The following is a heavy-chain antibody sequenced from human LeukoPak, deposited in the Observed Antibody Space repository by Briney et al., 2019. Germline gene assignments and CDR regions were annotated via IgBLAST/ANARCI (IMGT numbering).Heavy chain of an antibody. CDR1: GFTFSNYA. Sequence: GGSLRLSCAASGFTFSNYAMSWVRQAPGKGLEWVSAISGSGGSTYYADSVKGRFTISRDNSKNTLYLQMNSLRAEDTAVYYCAKDGSVSTVTTFDYWGQGTLVTVSS. V-gene: IGHV3-23*01. CDR3: AKDGSVSTVTTFDY. CDR2: ISGSGGST. D-gene: IGHD4-17*01. J-gene: IGHJ4*02.